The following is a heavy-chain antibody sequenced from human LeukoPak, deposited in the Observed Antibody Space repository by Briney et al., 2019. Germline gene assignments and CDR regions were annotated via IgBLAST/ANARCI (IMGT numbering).Heavy chain of an antibody. V-gene: IGHV1-69*13. Sequence: ASVKVSCKASGGTFSSYAISWVRQAPGQGLEWMGGIIPIFGTANYAQKFQGRVTITADESTSTAYMELSSLRSEDTAVYYCARSQYNWNYGTTTWYYFDYWGQGTLVTVSS. CDR1: GGTFSSYA. CDR3: ARSQYNWNYGTTTWYYFDY. CDR2: IIPIFGTA. J-gene: IGHJ4*02. D-gene: IGHD1-7*01.